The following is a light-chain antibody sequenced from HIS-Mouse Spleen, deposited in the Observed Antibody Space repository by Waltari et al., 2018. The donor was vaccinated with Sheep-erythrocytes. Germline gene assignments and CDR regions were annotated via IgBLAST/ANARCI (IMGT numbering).Light chain of an antibody. CDR1: KLGDKY. V-gene: IGLV2-23*01. CDR2: EGS. Sequence: LTQPPSVSVSPGQTASITCSGDKLGDKYACWYQQHPGKAPKLMIYEGSKRPSGVSNRFSGSKSGNTASPTISGLQAEDEADYYCCSYAGSSTPWVFGGGTKLTVL. J-gene: IGLJ3*02. CDR3: CSYAGSSTPWV.